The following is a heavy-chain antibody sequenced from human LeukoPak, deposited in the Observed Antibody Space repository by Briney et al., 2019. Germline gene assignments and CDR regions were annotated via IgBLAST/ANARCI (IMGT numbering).Heavy chain of an antibody. J-gene: IGHJ4*02. CDR2: IYSRGNT. D-gene: IGHD2/OR15-2a*01. V-gene: IGHV4-59*08. Sequence: PSETLSLTCTVSGGSISSYYWSWIRQAPGKGLEWIGYIYSRGNTYYNPSFKSRVTISIDTSKNQFSLRLSSVTAADTAVYYCAGHHPRNTVDFWGQGTLVTVSS. CDR1: GGSISSYY. CDR3: AGHHPRNTVDF.